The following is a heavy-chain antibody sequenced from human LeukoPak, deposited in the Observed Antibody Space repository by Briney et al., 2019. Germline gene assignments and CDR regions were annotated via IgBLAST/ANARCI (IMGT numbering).Heavy chain of an antibody. CDR1: GFTFSSYG. CDR3: AKRDEVPAAKWFDP. V-gene: IGHV3-30*02. Sequence: GGSLRLSCAASGFTFSSYGMHWVRQAPGKGLEWVAFIRYDGSNKYYADSVKGRFTISRDNSKNTLYLQMNSLRAEDTAVYYCAKRDEVPAAKWFDPWGQGTLVTVSS. J-gene: IGHJ5*02. CDR2: IRYDGSNK. D-gene: IGHD2-2*01.